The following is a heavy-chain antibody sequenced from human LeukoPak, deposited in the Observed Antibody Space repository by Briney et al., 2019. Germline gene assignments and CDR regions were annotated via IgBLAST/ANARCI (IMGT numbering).Heavy chain of an antibody. J-gene: IGHJ4*02. D-gene: IGHD6-6*01. CDR3: AAYSSCDY. CDR1: GFTFGDYA. V-gene: IGHV3-53*01. Sequence: PGGSLRLSCTASGFTFGDYAMTWVRQAPGKGLVWISLIYSGGSTYYADSVKGRFTISRDNSKNTLHLQMNNLRAEDTAVYYCAAYSSCDYWGQGTLVTVSS. CDR2: IYSGGST.